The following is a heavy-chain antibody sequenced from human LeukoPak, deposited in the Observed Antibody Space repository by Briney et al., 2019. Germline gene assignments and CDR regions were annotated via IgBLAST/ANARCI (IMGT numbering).Heavy chain of an antibody. CDR1: GFTFDSYW. CDR2: IKQDGNEK. J-gene: IGHJ4*02. V-gene: IGHV3-7*01. CDR3: TRDPLTQNDY. Sequence: GSLRLSCAASGFTFDSYWMSGVRQAPGKGLEWVANIKQDGNEKYYVDSVKGRFTIYRDNAENSLYLQMNSLRAEDTAVYYCTRDPLTQNDYWGQGTLVTVSS. D-gene: IGHD1-14*01.